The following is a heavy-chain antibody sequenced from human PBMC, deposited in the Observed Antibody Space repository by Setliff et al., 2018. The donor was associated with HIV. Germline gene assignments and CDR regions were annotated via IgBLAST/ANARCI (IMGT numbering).Heavy chain of an antibody. J-gene: IGHJ3*02. V-gene: IGHV1-2*02. Sequence: ASVKVSCKASGYTFTDYYIHWVRQAPGQGVEWMGWINSASGGTNYAQNFQGRVTVTRDTSINTAYVELNSLKSDDTAVYYCARDYLHVFDIWGQGTMVTVSS. CDR3: ARDYLHVFDI. CDR1: GYTFTDYY. CDR2: INSASGGT.